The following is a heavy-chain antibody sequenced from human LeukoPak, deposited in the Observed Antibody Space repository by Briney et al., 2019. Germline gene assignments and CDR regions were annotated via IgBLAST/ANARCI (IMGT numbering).Heavy chain of an antibody. V-gene: IGHV3-53*01. CDR3: ARDMGDYGGNSGY. D-gene: IGHD4-23*01. J-gene: IGHJ4*02. CDR2: IYSGGST. CDR1: GFTVSSNY. Sequence: GGSLRLSCPASGFTVSSNYMSWVRQAPGKGLEWVSVIYSGGSTYYADSVKGRFTISRDNSKNTLYLQMNSLRAEDTAVYYRARDMGDYGGNSGYWGQGTLVTVSS.